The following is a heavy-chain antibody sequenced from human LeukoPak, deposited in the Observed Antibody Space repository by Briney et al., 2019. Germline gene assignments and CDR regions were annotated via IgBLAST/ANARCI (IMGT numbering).Heavy chain of an antibody. D-gene: IGHD5-18*01. J-gene: IGHJ3*02. CDR1: GRSFSGYY. CDR2: INHSGST. Sequence: SETLSLTCAVYGRSFSGYYWSWIRQPPGKGLEWIGEINHSGSTNYNPSLKSRVTISVDTSKNQFSLKLSSVTAADTAVYYCARAWIQLWLEAFDIWGQGTMVTVSS. CDR3: ARAWIQLWLEAFDI. V-gene: IGHV4-34*01.